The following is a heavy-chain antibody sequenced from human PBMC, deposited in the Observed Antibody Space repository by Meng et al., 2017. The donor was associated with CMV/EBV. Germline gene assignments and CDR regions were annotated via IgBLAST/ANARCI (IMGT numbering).Heavy chain of an antibody. V-gene: IGHV1-69*12. J-gene: IGHJ4*02. CDR1: GGTFSIYS. D-gene: IGHD3-16*02. CDR2: IIPIFGTA. CDR3: ARQLRLGELSPFDY. Sequence: VRRVRSGGWVNTTGASVKVSCKASGGTFSIYSISWVRQAPGQGLEWMGGIIPIFGTANYAQKFQGRVTITADESTSTAYMELSSLRSEDTAVYYCARQLRLGELSPFDYWGQGTLVTVSS.